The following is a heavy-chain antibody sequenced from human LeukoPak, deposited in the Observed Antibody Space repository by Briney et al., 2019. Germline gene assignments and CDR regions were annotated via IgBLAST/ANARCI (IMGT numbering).Heavy chain of an antibody. Sequence: SETLSLTCTVSGGSISSGSYYWSWIRQPPGKGLEWIGYIYHSGSTYYNPSLKSRVTISVDRSKNQFSLKLSSVTAADTAVYYCASTNDFWSGYYRSDYWGQGTLVTVSS. V-gene: IGHV4-30-2*01. CDR2: IYHSGST. D-gene: IGHD3-3*01. CDR1: GGSISSGSYY. J-gene: IGHJ4*02. CDR3: ASTNDFWSGYYRSDY.